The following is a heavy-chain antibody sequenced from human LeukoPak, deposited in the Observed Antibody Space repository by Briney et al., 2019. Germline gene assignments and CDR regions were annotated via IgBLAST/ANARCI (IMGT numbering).Heavy chain of an antibody. J-gene: IGHJ4*02. Sequence: GGSLRLSCAASGFTFSSYSMNWVRQAPGKGLEWLSYISSGGSTIYYADSVKGRFTISRENAENSLYLQMNSLRAEDTAVYYCARDAAGGGFDYWGQGTLVTVSS. CDR2: ISSGGSTI. CDR1: GFTFSSYS. D-gene: IGHD2-15*01. V-gene: IGHV3-48*04. CDR3: ARDAAGGGFDY.